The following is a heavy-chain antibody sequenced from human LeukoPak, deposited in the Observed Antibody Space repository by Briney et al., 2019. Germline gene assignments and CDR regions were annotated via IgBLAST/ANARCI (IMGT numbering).Heavy chain of an antibody. CDR3: ASYLQNWGEWNFDY. V-gene: IGHV1-69*01. CDR1: GGTFSSYA. Sequence: SVKVSCKASGGTFSSYAISWVRQAPGQGLEWMGGIIPIFGTANYAQEFQGRVTITADESTSTAYMELSSLRSEDTAVYYCASYLQNWGEWNFDYWGQGTLVTVSS. CDR2: IIPIFGTA. D-gene: IGHD7-27*01. J-gene: IGHJ4*02.